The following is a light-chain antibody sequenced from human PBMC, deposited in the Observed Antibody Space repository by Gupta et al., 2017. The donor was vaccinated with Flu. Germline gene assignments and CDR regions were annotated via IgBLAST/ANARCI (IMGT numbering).Light chain of an antibody. Sequence: DIQMTQSPSSLSASVGDRVTITCRASQSISRYLNWYQQKPGKAPQVLIFHASSLKSGVPSRFSGSGSGTDFALTISSRQPEDFANYYCQQRDSSLWTFGQGTKVEIK. CDR3: QQRDSSLWT. J-gene: IGKJ1*01. CDR1: QSISRY. V-gene: IGKV1-39*01. CDR2: HAS.